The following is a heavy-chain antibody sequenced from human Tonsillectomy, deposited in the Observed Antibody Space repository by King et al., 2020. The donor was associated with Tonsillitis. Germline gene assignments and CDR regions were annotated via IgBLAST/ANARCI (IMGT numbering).Heavy chain of an antibody. J-gene: IGHJ6*02. Sequence: QLQESGPGLVKPSETLSLTCTVSGGSISTYYWSWIRQPPGKGLEWIGYIDHSGSTNYNPSLKSRVTISVDTSKNQFSLKLSSVTAADTAVYYCARDHPGQLASEGFFPGGDYYYYYGMDVWGQGTTVTVSS. D-gene: IGHD6-13*01. V-gene: IGHV4-59*01. CDR2: IDHSGST. CDR3: ARDHPGQLASEGFFPGGDYYYYYGMDV. CDR1: GGSISTYY.